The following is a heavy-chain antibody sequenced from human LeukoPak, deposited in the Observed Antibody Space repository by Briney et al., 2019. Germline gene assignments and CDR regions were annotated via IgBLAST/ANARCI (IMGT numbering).Heavy chain of an antibody. CDR1: GGSISSYY. CDR2: MHYSGSS. V-gene: IGHV4-59*01. CDR3: ARVYDSSGYTAFDI. J-gene: IGHJ3*02. D-gene: IGHD3-22*01. Sequence: SETLSLTCTVSGGSISSYYWSWVRQPPAKGLEWIGYMHYSGSSNYNPSLKSRLTMSVDTSKNQFSLKLSSVTAADTAVYYCARVYDSSGYTAFDIWGQGTMVTVSS.